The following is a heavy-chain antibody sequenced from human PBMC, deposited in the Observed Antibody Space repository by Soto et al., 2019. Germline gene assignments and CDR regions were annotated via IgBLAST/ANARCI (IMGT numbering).Heavy chain of an antibody. Sequence: GGSLRPSCAASGFTFSNYEMNWVRQAPGKGLEWLSYISYSGNTIYYADSVKGRFTISRDNAKNSLYLQMNSLRAEDTAVYYCAKDKAISSPSYYYYGMDVWGQGTTVTVSS. D-gene: IGHD3-3*01. CDR2: ISYSGNTI. J-gene: IGHJ6*02. CDR3: AKDKAISSPSYYYYGMDV. CDR1: GFTFSNYE. V-gene: IGHV3-48*03.